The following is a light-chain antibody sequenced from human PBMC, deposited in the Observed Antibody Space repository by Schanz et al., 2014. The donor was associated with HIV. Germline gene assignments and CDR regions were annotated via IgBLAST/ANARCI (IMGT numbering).Light chain of an antibody. Sequence: QSALTQPASVSGSPGQSIAISCTGTNSDIGAYNYPPWYHQHPDKAPKLIIYDVNNRPSGVSNRFSGSKSGNTASLTISGLQAEDEADYYCSSHAGRNSFVVFGGGTKLTVL. V-gene: IGLV2-14*03. CDR3: SSHAGRNSFVV. CDR2: DVN. CDR1: NSDIGAYNY. J-gene: IGLJ2*01.